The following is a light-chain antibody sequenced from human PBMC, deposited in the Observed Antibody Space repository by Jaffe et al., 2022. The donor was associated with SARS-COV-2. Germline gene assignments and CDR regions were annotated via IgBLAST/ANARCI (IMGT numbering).Light chain of an antibody. CDR1: QRVSSDY. CDR3: QQYGSSIT. J-gene: IGKJ5*01. Sequence: IVLTQSPGTLSLSPGERATLSCRASQRVSSDYLAWYQKKPGQAPKLLIYTASSRATGIPDRFSGSGSGTDFTLTISRLEPEDFAVYYCQQYGSSITFGQGTRLETK. V-gene: IGKV3-20*01. CDR2: TAS.